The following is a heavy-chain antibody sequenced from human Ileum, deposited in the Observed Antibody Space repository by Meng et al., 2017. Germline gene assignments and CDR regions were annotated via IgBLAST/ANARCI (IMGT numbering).Heavy chain of an antibody. V-gene: IGHV4-30-4*01. J-gene: IGHJ4*02. CDR1: GGSFSSDNYY. Sequence: QVRLQESGPGLVKPSQTLSLTCSVSGGSFSSDNYYWTWIRQTPGKGLEWIGLTYYNGSPFYNPSLRSRVTISVDTSKDQFSLKLTSVTAADTAVYYCARERRHYYGSGSFDYWGQGILVTVSS. CDR2: TYYNGSP. CDR3: ARERRHYYGSGSFDY. D-gene: IGHD3-10*01.